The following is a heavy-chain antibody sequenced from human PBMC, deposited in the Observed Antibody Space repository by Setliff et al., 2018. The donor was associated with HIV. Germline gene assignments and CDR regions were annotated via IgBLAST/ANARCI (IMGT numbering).Heavy chain of an antibody. CDR3: TALNYDILTGYSDY. CDR2: INPNNGGT. J-gene: IGHJ4*02. Sequence: ASVKVSCKSSGYTFTGYYMHWVRQAPGQGLEWMGWINPNNGGTNYAQKFQGRVTMTRDTSISTAYMELGSLRSEDTAVYYCTALNYDILTGYSDYWGQGTLVTVSS. D-gene: IGHD3-9*01. V-gene: IGHV1-2*02. CDR1: GYTFTGYY.